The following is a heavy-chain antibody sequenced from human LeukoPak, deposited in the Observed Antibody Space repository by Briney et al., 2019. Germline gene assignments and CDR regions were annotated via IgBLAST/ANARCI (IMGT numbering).Heavy chain of an antibody. Sequence: GESLKISCKGSGYSFTSYWVGWVRQMPGKGLEWMGIIYPGDSDTRYSPSFQGQVTISADKSISTAYLQWSSLKASDTAMYYCARHGYYDSSGYYYTNWGQGTLVTVSS. CDR2: IYPGDSDT. J-gene: IGHJ4*02. V-gene: IGHV5-51*01. CDR3: ARHGYYDSSGYYYTN. CDR1: GYSFTSYW. D-gene: IGHD3-22*01.